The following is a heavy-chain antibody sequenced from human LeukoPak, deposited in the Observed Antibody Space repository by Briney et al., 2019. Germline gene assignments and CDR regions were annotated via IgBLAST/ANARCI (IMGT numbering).Heavy chain of an antibody. CDR3: ARDRRIMITFGGVRSAFDI. Sequence: ASVKVSCKASGYTFTSYGISWVRQAPGQGLEGMGWISAYNGNTNYAQKLQGRVTMTTDTSTSTAYMELRSLRSDDTAVYYCARDRRIMITFGGVRSAFDIWGQGTMVTVSS. V-gene: IGHV1-18*01. J-gene: IGHJ3*02. D-gene: IGHD3-16*01. CDR2: ISAYNGNT. CDR1: GYTFTSYG.